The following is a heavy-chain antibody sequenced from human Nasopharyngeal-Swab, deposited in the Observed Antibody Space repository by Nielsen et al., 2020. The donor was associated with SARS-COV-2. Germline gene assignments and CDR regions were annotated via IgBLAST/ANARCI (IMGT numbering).Heavy chain of an antibody. CDR1: GFTFSSYW. CDR2: IKQDGSEK. D-gene: IGHD5-12*01. V-gene: IGHV3-7*01. CDR3: ARDWALGGYDTGSGY. Sequence: GGSLRLSCAASGFTFSSYWMSWVRQAPGKGLEWVANIKQDGSEKYYVDSVKGRFTISRDNAKNSLYLQMNSLRAEDTAVYYCARDWALGGYDTGSGYWGQGTLVTVSS. J-gene: IGHJ4*02.